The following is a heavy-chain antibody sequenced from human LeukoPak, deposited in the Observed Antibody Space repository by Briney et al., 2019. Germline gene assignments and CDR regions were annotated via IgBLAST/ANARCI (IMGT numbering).Heavy chain of an antibody. Sequence: SETLSLTCAVYGGSFKNHFWTWIRQAPGKGLEWVGEVSHNGSTVYNPSLESRITISVDTSKKQFSLRVNSVTVADAAVHYCARDQSFEMDAFDVWGQGTMVTVSS. CDR2: VSHNGST. J-gene: IGHJ3*01. V-gene: IGHV4-34*01. D-gene: IGHD5-24*01. CDR3: ARDQSFEMDAFDV. CDR1: GGSFKNHF.